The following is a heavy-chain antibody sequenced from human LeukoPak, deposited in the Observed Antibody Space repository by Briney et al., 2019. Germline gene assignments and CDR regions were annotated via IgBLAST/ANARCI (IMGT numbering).Heavy chain of an antibody. CDR2: IYYSGST. CDR3: ARGARTQPYNFDY. J-gene: IGHJ4*02. Sequence: SETLSLTCTVSGSISSGDYYWSWIRQHPGKGLEWIGYIYYSGSTYYNPSLKSRVTISVDTSKNEFSLSLSSVTAADTAVYYCARGARTQPYNFDYWGQGTLVTVSS. CDR1: GSISSGDYY. D-gene: IGHD4-11*01. V-gene: IGHV4-31*03.